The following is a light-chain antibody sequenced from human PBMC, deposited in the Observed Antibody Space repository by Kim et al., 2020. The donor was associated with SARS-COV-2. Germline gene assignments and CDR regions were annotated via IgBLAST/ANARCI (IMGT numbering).Light chain of an antibody. Sequence: QSALTQPPSASGSPGQSVTISCTETSSDVGGYNYVSWYQQHPGKAPKLMIYEVNKRPSGVPDRFSGSKSGSTASLTVSGLQTEDEADYYCFSYAGSTYVFGTGTKVTVL. CDR1: SSDVGGYNY. CDR3: FSYAGSTYV. J-gene: IGLJ1*01. CDR2: EVN. V-gene: IGLV2-8*01.